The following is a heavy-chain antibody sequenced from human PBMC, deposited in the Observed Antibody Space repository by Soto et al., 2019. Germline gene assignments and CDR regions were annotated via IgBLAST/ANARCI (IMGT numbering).Heavy chain of an antibody. CDR1: GFTFSRYW. D-gene: IGHD3-3*01. CDR3: ARAEIFGVVIDAFDI. J-gene: IGHJ3*02. Sequence: EVQLVESGGGLVQPGGSLRLSCAASGFTFSRYWIHWVRQAPGKGLVWVSRISSDGSSTTYADSVKGRFTISRDTAKDTLYLQMNSLRAEDTAVYYCARAEIFGVVIDAFDIWGQGTMVTVSS. CDR2: ISSDGSST. V-gene: IGHV3-74*01.